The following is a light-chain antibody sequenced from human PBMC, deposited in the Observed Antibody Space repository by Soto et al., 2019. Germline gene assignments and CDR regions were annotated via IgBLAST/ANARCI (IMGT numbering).Light chain of an antibody. J-gene: IGLJ2*01. V-gene: IGLV3-21*02. CDR3: QVWDDISDHL. CDR1: NIGSKS. Sequence: SYVLTQPPSVSVAPGQTARITCGGNNIGSKSVHWYQQKPGQAPVLVVYDDSDRPPGIPERFSGSNSGTTATLTVGRVEAGDEADYYCQVWDDISDHLFGGGTQLTVL. CDR2: DDS.